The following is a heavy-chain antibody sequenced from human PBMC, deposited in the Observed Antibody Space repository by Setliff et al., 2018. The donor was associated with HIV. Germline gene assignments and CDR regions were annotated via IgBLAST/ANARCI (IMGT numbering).Heavy chain of an antibody. CDR2: IYPGDSDT. V-gene: IGHV5-51*01. Sequence: GESLKISCEASGYSFTSYWIGWVRQMPGKGLEWMGIIYPGDSDTRYSPSFQGQVTISADKSIGAAYLQWRSLKAWDTGMYFCARAPNSPSYSNVFFVDHWGQGTLVTVSS. J-gene: IGHJ5*02. D-gene: IGHD4-4*01. CDR3: ARAPNSPSYSNVFFVDH. CDR1: GYSFTSYW.